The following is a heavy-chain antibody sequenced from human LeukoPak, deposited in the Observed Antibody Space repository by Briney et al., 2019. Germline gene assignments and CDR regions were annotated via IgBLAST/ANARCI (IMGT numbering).Heavy chain of an antibody. V-gene: IGHV3-11*01. Sequence: GGSLRLSCAASGFTFSDYYMSWIRQAPGKGLEWVSYVSSSGSTIYCADSVKGRFTISRDNAKNSLYLQMNSLRAEDTAVYYCARAKDIVATTTFDYWGQGTLVTVSS. CDR2: VSSSGSTI. CDR3: ARAKDIVATTTFDY. CDR1: GFTFSDYY. D-gene: IGHD5-12*01. J-gene: IGHJ4*02.